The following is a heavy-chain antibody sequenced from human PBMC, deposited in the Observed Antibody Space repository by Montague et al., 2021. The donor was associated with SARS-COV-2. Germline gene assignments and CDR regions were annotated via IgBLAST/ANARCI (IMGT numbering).Heavy chain of an antibody. CDR3: ARLRDGVVPSPILGVGPYYSYYYMDV. D-gene: IGHD3-10*01. CDR1: GGSFSTYS. V-gene: IGHV4-34*01. Sequence: SETLSLTCAVHGGSFSTYSRNWIRQPPGKGLEWIGEIHHGGSTNYNPSLKSRVTISADTSKNQFSLKLTSVAAADTAVYYCARLRDGVVPSPILGVGPYYSYYYMDVWGRGTTVTVSS. J-gene: IGHJ6*03. CDR2: IHHGGST.